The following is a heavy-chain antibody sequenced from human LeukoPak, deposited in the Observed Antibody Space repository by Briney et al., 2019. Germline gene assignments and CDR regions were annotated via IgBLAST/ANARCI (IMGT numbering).Heavy chain of an antibody. CDR1: GGSFSGYY. D-gene: IGHD3-3*01. V-gene: IGHV4-34*01. Sequence: SETLSLTCAAYGGSFSGYYWSWIRQPPGKGLEWIGEINHSGSTNYNPSLKSRVTISVDTSKNQFSLKLSSVTAADTAVYYCASSSLHYDFWSGYPYYFDYWGQGTLVTVSS. CDR2: INHSGST. J-gene: IGHJ4*02. CDR3: ASSSLHYDFWSGYPYYFDY.